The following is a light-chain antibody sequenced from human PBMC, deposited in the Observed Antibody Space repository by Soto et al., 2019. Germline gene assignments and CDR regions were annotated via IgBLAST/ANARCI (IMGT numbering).Light chain of an antibody. J-gene: IGKJ1*01. CDR2: GAS. CDR1: QSVSSN. V-gene: IGKV3-15*01. CDR3: QHYNNWWT. Sequence: DIVMTQPPATVSLSPGETATLSCRASQSVSSNLAMYHQKPGQGPRLLIYGASTRVTGIPARFSGSGSGTEFNLTISSLQSEDFAFYYCQHYNNWWTFGQGTKVEIK.